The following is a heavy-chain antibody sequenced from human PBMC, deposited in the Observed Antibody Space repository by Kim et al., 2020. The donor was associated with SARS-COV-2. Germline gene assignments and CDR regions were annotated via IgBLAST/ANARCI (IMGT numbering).Heavy chain of an antibody. CDR2: IGTAGDT. V-gene: IGHV3-13*04. J-gene: IGHJ2*01. CDR3: ARRRGVIITGWWYFDL. D-gene: IGHD3-10*01. Sequence: GGSLRLSCAASGFTFSSYDMHWVRQATGKGLEWVSAIGTAGDTYYPGSVKGRFTISRENAKNSLYLQMNSLRAGDTAVYYCARRRGVIITGWWYFDLWGRGTLVTVSS. CDR1: GFTFSSYD.